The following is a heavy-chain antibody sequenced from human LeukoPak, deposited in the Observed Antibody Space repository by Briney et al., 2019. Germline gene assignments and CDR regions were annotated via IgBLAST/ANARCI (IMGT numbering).Heavy chain of an antibody. D-gene: IGHD3-3*01. Sequence: GVSLRLSCAASGFTFSSYAMSWVRQAPGKGLEWVSAISGSGGSTYYADSVKGRFTISRDNSKNTLYLQMNSLRAEDTAVYYCAKVQDVLRFLEWYFPADYWGQGTLVTVSS. V-gene: IGHV3-23*01. J-gene: IGHJ4*02. CDR1: GFTFSSYA. CDR2: ISGSGGST. CDR3: AKVQDVLRFLEWYFPADY.